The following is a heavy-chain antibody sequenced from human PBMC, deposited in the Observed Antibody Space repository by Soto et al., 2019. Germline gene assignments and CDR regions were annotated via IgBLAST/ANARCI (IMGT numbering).Heavy chain of an antibody. CDR1: GFTFSSYS. CDR2: ISYDGSNT. D-gene: IGHD2-15*01. J-gene: IGHJ5*02. Sequence: PGGALILSGAASGFTFSSYSMNWVLQSPGKGPEWVAIISYDGSNTYYSDSVRGRFTISIDNSKDTLYLQMHSLRSEDTAIYYCARISRYCSGGDCHAWGQGTQVTVSS. CDR3: ARISRYCSGGDCHA. V-gene: IGHV3-30*03.